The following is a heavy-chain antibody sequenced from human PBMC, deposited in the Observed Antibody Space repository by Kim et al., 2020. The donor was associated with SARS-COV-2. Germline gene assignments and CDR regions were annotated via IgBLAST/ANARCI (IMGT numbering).Heavy chain of an antibody. V-gene: IGHV4-39*01. J-gene: IGHJ4*02. D-gene: IGHD6-19*01. CDR3: ARPYHSGWFYDFDY. Sequence: NPPRKRRVTISVDTSKNQFSQELSAVAAADTAVYYCARPYHSGWFYDFDYWGQGTLVTVSS.